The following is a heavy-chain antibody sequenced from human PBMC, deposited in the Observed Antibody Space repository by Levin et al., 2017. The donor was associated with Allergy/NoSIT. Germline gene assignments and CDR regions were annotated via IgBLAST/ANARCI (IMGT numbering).Heavy chain of an antibody. V-gene: IGHV5-51*01. CDR1: GYSFISYW. Sequence: HGESLKISCQGSGYSFISYWIAWVRQMPGKGLEWMGSVYPADSDATYNPSFLGQVSLSVDKSLNTAYLQWSRLKPSDTAIYYCAKIDSHSGYGMNVWGQGTTVTVSS. J-gene: IGHJ6*02. D-gene: IGHD2-15*01. CDR3: AKIDSHSGYGMNV. CDR2: VYPADSDA.